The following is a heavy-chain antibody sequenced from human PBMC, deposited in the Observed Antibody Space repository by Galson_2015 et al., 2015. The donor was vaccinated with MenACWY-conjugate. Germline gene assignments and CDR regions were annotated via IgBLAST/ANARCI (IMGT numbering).Heavy chain of an antibody. CDR2: SGVYT. Sequence: SGVYTYYADSVQGRFTISRDNSMNSLYLQMNSLRADDTAVYYCARTSGSCSTTSCYNNWFDYWGQGTLVTVSS. J-gene: IGHJ5*01. D-gene: IGHD2-2*02. CDR3: ARTSGSCSTTSCYNNWFDY. V-gene: IGHV3-21*04.